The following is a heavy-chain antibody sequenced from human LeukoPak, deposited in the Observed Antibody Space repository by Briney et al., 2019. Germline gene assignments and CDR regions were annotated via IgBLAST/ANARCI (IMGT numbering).Heavy chain of an antibody. CDR1: GYSFTSYW. V-gene: IGHV5-10-1*01. J-gene: IGHJ5*02. D-gene: IGHD3-16*01. CDR2: IDPSDSYT. Sequence: RGASLKISCKGSGYSFTSYWISWVRQMPGKGLEWMGRIDPSDSYTNYSPSFQGHVTISADKSISTAYLQWSSLKASDTAMYYCARLRFWGNWFDPWGQGTLVTVSS. CDR3: ARLRFWGNWFDP.